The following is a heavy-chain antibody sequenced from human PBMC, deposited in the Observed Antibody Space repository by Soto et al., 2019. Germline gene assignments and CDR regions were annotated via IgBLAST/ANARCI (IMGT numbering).Heavy chain of an antibody. Sequence: EVQLVESGGGLVQPGGSLRLSCAAYGFTFTSYWMHWVRQAPGKGLVWVSRIDNDGRTTNYADSVQGRFTISRDNAKNTLYLQMNSLRAEDTAIYYCTRDLGGAGSYWGQGTLVTVSS. CDR2: IDNDGRTT. D-gene: IGHD3-16*01. CDR1: GFTFTSYW. CDR3: TRDLGGAGSY. J-gene: IGHJ4*02. V-gene: IGHV3-74*01.